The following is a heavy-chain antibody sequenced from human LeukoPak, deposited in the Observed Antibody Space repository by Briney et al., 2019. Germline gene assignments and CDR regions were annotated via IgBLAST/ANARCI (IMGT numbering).Heavy chain of an antibody. V-gene: IGHV1-69*05. CDR3: ARPLAYCGGDCLDAFDI. D-gene: IGHD2-21*02. J-gene: IGHJ3*02. CDR1: GGTFSSYA. CDR2: IIPIFGTA. Sequence: ASVKVSCKASGGTFSSYAISWVRQAPGQGLEWIGRIIPIFGTANYAQKFQGRVTITTDESTSTAYMELSSLRSEDTAVYYCARPLAYCGGDCLDAFDIWGQGTMVTVSS.